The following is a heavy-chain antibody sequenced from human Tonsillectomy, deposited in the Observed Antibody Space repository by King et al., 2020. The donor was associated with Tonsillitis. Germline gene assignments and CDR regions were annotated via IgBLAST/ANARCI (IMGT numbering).Heavy chain of an antibody. Sequence: VQLQESGPGLVKPSETLSLTCTVSGYSISSGYYWGWIRQPPGKGLEWIGSIYHSGSTYYNPSLKSRVTISVDTSKNQFYLKLSSVTAADTAVYYCARVSDGDYFDYWGQGTLVTVSS. J-gene: IGHJ4*02. V-gene: IGHV4-38-2*02. CDR2: IYHSGST. CDR1: GYSISSGYY. D-gene: IGHD4-17*01. CDR3: ARVSDGDYFDY.